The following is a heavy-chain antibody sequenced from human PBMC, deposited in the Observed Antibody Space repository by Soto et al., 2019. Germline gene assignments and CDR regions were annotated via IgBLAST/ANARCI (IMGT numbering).Heavy chain of an antibody. CDR3: AKEGYYYDSSGYRFDY. J-gene: IGHJ4*02. V-gene: IGHV3-30*18. CDR1: GFTFSSYG. D-gene: IGHD3-22*01. Sequence: QVQLVESGGGVVQPGRSLRLSCAASGFTFSSYGMHWVRQAPGKGLEWVAVISYDGSNKYYADSVKGRFTISRDNSKNTLYLQMNSLRDEDTAVYYCAKEGYYYDSSGYRFDYWGQGTLVTVSS. CDR2: ISYDGSNK.